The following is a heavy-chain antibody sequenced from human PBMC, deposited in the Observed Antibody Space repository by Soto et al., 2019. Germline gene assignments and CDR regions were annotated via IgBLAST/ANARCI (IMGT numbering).Heavy chain of an antibody. CDR3: ARGASSGWYLLDC. CDR1: GGSISSGGYS. Sequence: SETLSLTCAVSGGSISSGGYSWSWIRQPPGKGLEWIGYIYYSGSTYYNPSLKSRVTISVDRSKNQFSLKLSSVTAADTAVYYCARGASSGWYLLDCWGQGTLVTVSS. D-gene: IGHD6-19*01. J-gene: IGHJ4*02. CDR2: IYYSGST. V-gene: IGHV4-30-2*01.